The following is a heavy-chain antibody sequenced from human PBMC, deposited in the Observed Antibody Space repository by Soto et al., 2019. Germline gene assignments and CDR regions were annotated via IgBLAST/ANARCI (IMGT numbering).Heavy chain of an antibody. Sequence: QVQLVQSGAEVKKPGASVKVSCKASGYTFTSYDINWVRQATGQGLEWMGWMNPNSGNTGYAQKFQGRVTMTRNTSISTAYMELSSLRSEDTAVYYCARGLHCSGGSCYSSGWFDPWGQGTLVTVSS. J-gene: IGHJ5*02. D-gene: IGHD2-15*01. CDR3: ARGLHCSGGSCYSSGWFDP. CDR1: GYTFTSYD. V-gene: IGHV1-8*01. CDR2: MNPNSGNT.